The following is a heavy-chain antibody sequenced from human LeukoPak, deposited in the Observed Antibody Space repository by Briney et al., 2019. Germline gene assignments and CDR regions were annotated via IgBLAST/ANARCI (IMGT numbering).Heavy chain of an antibody. CDR1: GFTFSRYA. Sequence: QPGGSLRLSCAASGFTFSRYAMSWVRQAPGKGLEWVSAISGSGGSTYYADSVKGRFTISRDNSKNTLYLQMNSLRAEDTAVYYCAKVSYHYYGSGSYVLDYWGQGTLVTVSS. J-gene: IGHJ4*02. D-gene: IGHD3-10*01. CDR2: ISGSGGST. V-gene: IGHV3-23*01. CDR3: AKVSYHYYGSGSYVLDY.